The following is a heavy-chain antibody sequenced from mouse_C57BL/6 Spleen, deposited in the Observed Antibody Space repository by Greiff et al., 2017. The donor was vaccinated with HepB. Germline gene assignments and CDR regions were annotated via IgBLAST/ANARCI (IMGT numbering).Heavy chain of an antibody. D-gene: IGHD1-1*01. V-gene: IGHV1-69*01. CDR1: GYTFTSYW. Sequence: QVQLQQPGAELVMPGASVKLSCKASGYTFTSYWMHWVKQRPGQGLEWIGEIDPSDSYTNYNQKFKGKSTLTVDKYSSTAYMQLSSLTSEDSAVYYCARSTVVADWYFDVWGTGTTVTVSS. J-gene: IGHJ1*03. CDR2: IDPSDSYT. CDR3: ARSTVVADWYFDV.